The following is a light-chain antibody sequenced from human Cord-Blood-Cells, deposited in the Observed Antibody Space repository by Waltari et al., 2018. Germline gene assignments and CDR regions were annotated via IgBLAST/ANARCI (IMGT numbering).Light chain of an antibody. V-gene: IGLV3-25*03. Sequence: SYELTQPPSVSVSPGQTARITCSGDALPKQYAYWYQQKPGQAPVLVIYKDSERPSGIPGRFSGSSSGTTVTLTIIGVQAEDEADYYCQSADSSGTYYVFGTGTKVTVL. CDR1: ALPKQY. CDR3: QSADSSGTYYV. CDR2: KDS. J-gene: IGLJ1*01.